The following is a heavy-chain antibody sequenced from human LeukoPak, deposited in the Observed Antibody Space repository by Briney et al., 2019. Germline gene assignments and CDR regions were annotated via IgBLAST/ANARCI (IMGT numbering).Heavy chain of an antibody. CDR3: AKDITRITMIVVVRAFDI. CDR2: ISWNSGSI. CDR1: GFTFDDYA. J-gene: IGHJ3*02. D-gene: IGHD3-22*01. Sequence: GGSLRLSCAASGFTFDDYAMHWVRQAPGKGLEWVSGISWNSGSIGYADSVKGRFTISRDNAKNSLYLQMNSLRAEDTALYYCAKDITRITMIVVVRAFDIWGQGTMVTVSS. V-gene: IGHV3-9*01.